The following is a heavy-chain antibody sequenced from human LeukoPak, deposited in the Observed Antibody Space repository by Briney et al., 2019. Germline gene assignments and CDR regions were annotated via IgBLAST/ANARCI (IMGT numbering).Heavy chain of an antibody. J-gene: IGHJ4*02. Sequence: SVKISSKASGGTFSSYAISWVRHAPGQGLEWMGGIIPIFGTANYAQKFQGRVTITADESTSTAYMELSSLRSEDTAVYYCARDHSRGWNPFDYWDQGTLVTVSS. CDR3: ARDHSRGWNPFDY. V-gene: IGHV1-69*01. CDR1: GGTFSSYA. CDR2: IIPIFGTA. D-gene: IGHD6-19*01.